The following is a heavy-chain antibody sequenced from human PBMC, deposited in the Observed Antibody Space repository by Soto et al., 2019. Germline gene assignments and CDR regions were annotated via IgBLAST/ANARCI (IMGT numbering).Heavy chain of an antibody. J-gene: IGHJ4*02. V-gene: IGHV1-69*08. D-gene: IGHD6-6*01. CDR3: ARDLGQPVPLDFDY. CDR1: GGTFSSYT. CDR2: IIPILGIA. Sequence: QVQLVQSGAEVKKPGSSVKVSCKASGGTFSSYTISWVRQAPGQGLEWMGRIIPILGIANDAQKFQGRVTITADKSTSTAYMELSSLRSEDTAVYYCARDLGQPVPLDFDYWGQGTLVTVSS.